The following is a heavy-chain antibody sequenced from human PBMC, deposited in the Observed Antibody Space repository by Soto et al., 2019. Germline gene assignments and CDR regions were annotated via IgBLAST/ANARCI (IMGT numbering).Heavy chain of an antibody. J-gene: IGHJ6*02. CDR2: IIPIFGTA. Sequence: QVQLVQSGAEVKKPGSSVKVSCKASGGTFSSYAISWVRKAPGQGLEWMGGIIPIFGTANYAQKFQGRVTITADESKSTAYMELSSLRSEDTAVYYCGIAVAGLFYYCGMDVWGQGTTVTVSS. CDR1: GGTFSSYA. D-gene: IGHD6-19*01. V-gene: IGHV1-69*01. CDR3: GIAVAGLFYYCGMDV.